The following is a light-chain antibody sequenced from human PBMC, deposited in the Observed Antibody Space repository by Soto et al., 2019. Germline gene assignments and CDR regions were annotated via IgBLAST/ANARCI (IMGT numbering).Light chain of an antibody. J-gene: IGKJ1*01. CDR1: QSISSW. CDR3: QHYNTYSGT. CDR2: AAS. V-gene: IGKV1-5*01. Sequence: DIQMTQSPSTLSASVGDRVTITCRASQSISSWLAWYQQKPGKAPKLLIYAASSLQGGVPSRFSGSGSGTEFTLTISSLQPDDFGTYYCQHYNTYSGTFGQGTKVDIK.